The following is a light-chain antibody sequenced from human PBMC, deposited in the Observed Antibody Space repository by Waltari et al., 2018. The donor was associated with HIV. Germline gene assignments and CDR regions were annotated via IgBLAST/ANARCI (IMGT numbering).Light chain of an antibody. CDR2: KAS. CDR1: QSIGVW. CDR3: QEYTTYLGT. J-gene: IGKJ1*01. Sequence: DIQMTQSPSTLSASVGDTVTITCRASQSIGVWLALYQQKPGKDPKFLISKASSLESGVPSRFSGSGAATEFTYTISSVQPDDFATDFCQEYTTYLGTFGQGTKVEIK. V-gene: IGKV1-5*03.